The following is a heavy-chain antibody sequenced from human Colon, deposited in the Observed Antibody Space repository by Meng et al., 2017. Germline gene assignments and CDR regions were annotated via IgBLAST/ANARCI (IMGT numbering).Heavy chain of an antibody. J-gene: IGHJ5*02. CDR2: ISHSGST. CDR1: GGSFSGYY. CDR3: ARISVTIFGVLGAGWFDP. D-gene: IGHD3-3*01. Sequence: QVQLQQWGAGLFKPSETLSLTCAVSGGSFSGYYWGWIRQTPEKGLEWIGEISHSGSTNYNPPLKSRVTISVDTSKNQFSLNLRSVTAADTAVYYCARISVTIFGVLGAGWFDPWGQGTLVTVSS. V-gene: IGHV4-34*01.